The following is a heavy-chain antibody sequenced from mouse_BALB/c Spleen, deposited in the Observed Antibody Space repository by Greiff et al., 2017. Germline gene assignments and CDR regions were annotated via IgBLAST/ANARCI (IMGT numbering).Heavy chain of an antibody. CDR3: ARSSYYGNPYAMDY. CDR1: GFTFSSFG. D-gene: IGHD2-1*01. CDR2: ISSGSSTI. J-gene: IGHJ4*01. Sequence: EVQLQESGGGLVQPGGSRKLSCAASGFTFSSFGMHWVRQAPEKGLEWVAYISSGSSTIYYADTVKGRFTISRDNPKNTLFLQMTSLRSEDTAMYYCARSSYYGNPYAMDYWGQGTSVTVSS. V-gene: IGHV5-17*02.